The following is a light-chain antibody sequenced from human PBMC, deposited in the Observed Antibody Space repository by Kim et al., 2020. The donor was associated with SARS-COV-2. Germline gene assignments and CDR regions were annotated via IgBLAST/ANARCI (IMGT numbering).Light chain of an antibody. V-gene: IGLV3-19*01. Sequence: SSELTQDPAVSVAVGQTVKITCQGDSLRRYYASWYQQKPGQAPVLVIYGRNNRPSGIPERLSGSTSGNTASLTITGAQAEDEADYYCNSRDNNAKVIFGGGTQLTVL. CDR1: SLRRYY. CDR3: NSRDNNAKVI. J-gene: IGLJ2*01. CDR2: GRN.